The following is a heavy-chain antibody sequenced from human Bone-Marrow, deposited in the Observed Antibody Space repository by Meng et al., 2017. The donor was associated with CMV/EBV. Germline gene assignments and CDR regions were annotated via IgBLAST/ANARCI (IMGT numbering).Heavy chain of an antibody. CDR1: TFTSYD. Sequence: TFTSYDISWVRQATGQGLEWMGWMNPNSGNTSYAQKFQGRVTMTRNTSMSTAYMELSSLRSEDTAVYYCARGLGIMITFGGVIARDYWGQGTLVTVSS. V-gene: IGHV1-8*01. J-gene: IGHJ4*02. D-gene: IGHD3-16*02. CDR2: MNPNSGNT. CDR3: ARGLGIMITFGGVIARDY.